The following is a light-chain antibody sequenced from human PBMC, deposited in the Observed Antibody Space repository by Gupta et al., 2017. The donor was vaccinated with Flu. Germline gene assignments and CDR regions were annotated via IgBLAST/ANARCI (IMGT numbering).Light chain of an antibody. V-gene: IGLV2-14*01. J-gene: IGLJ1*01. Sequence: QSALTQPASVSGSPGQSITISCTGTSSDVGGYNYVSWYQQHPGKAPKLMIYGVSNRPSGVSNRFSGSKSGNTDSLTISGLQAEDEADYYCSSYTSSSTLYAFGTGTKVTVL. CDR1: SSDVGGYNY. CDR3: SSYTSSSTLYA. CDR2: GVS.